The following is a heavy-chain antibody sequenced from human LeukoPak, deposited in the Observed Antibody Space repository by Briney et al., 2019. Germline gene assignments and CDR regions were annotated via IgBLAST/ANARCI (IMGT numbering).Heavy chain of an antibody. CDR2: IIPIFGTA. Sequence: GASVKVSCKASGGTFSSYAISWVRQAPGRGLEWMGGIIPIFGTANYAQKFQGRVTITADESTSTAYMELSSLRSEDTAVYYCARAPRPNYDSSGDNWFDPWGQGTLVTVSS. D-gene: IGHD3-22*01. CDR1: GGTFSSYA. V-gene: IGHV1-69*13. CDR3: ARAPRPNYDSSGDNWFDP. J-gene: IGHJ5*02.